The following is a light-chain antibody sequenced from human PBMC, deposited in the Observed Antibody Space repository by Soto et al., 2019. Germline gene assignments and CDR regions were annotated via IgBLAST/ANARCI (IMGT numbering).Light chain of an antibody. Sequence: QSALTQPASVSWSSGQSIAISCTGNNSDVGAYNYVFWYQQHPGKAPKLMIYDVSNRPSGVSDRFSGSKSGNTASLTISGLQAEDEADYYCSSYTSESTYVLGPGTKVTVL. CDR3: SSYTSESTYV. V-gene: IGLV2-14*03. CDR1: NSDVGAYNY. J-gene: IGLJ1*01. CDR2: DVS.